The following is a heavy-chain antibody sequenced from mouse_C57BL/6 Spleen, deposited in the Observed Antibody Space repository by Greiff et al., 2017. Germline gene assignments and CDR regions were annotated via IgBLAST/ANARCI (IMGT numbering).Heavy chain of an antibody. D-gene: IGHD2-2*01. CDR2: LDPSDSYT. V-gene: IGHV1-69*01. CDR3: ARGGYDYAMDY. Sequence: VQLQQPGAELVMPGASVKLSCKASGYTFTSYWMHWVKQRPGQGLEWIGELDPSDSYTNYNQKFKGKSTLTVDKSSSTAYMQLSRLTSEDSAVYYCARGGYDYAMDYWGQGTSVTVSS. CDR1: GYTFTSYW. J-gene: IGHJ4*01.